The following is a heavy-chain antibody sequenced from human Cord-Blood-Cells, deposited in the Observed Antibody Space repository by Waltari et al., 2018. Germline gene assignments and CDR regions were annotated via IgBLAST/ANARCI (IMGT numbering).Heavy chain of an antibody. Sequence: QVQLQESGPGLVKPSETLSLTCTVSGGSISSHYWSWIRQPPGKGLEWIGYIYYSGSTNYNPSRKSRVTRSVDTSKNQFSLKLSSVTAADTAVYYCARQSEVPSDGYFDYWGQGTLVTVSS. CDR3: ARQSEVPSDGYFDY. D-gene: IGHD2-21*01. CDR2: IYYSGST. CDR1: GGSISSHY. V-gene: IGHV4-59*11. J-gene: IGHJ4*02.